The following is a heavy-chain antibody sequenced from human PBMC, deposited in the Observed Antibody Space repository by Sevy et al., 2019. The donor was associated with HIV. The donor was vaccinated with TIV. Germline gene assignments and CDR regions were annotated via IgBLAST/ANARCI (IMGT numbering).Heavy chain of an antibody. Sequence: GGSLRLSCAASGFTFSSYSMNWVRQAPGKGLEWVSSISSSSSYIYYADSVKGRFTISRDNAKNSLYLQMNSLRAEDTAGYYCARDSASVGGGGDTAMVGYYGMDVWGQGTTVTVSS. CDR3: ARDSASVGGGGDTAMVGYYGMDV. D-gene: IGHD5-18*01. J-gene: IGHJ6*02. CDR2: ISSSSSYI. CDR1: GFTFSSYS. V-gene: IGHV3-21*01.